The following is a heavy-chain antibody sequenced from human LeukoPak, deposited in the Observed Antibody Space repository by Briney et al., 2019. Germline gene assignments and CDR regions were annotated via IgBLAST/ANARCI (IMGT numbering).Heavy chain of an antibody. CDR2: IGWNKDKI. J-gene: IGHJ4*02. Sequence: PGGSLRLSCAASGFTFDDYVMLWVRQAPGKGLEWVSSIGWNKDKILYADSLKGRFTISRDNARRSLFLQMDSLRAEDTAFYYCAKAKRNSDYLFDYWGQGTVVAVSS. V-gene: IGHV3-9*01. CDR1: GFTFDDYV. D-gene: IGHD5-12*01. CDR3: AKAKRNSDYLFDY.